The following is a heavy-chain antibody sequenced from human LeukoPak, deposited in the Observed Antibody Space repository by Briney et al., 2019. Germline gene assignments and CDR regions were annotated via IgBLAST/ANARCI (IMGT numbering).Heavy chain of an antibody. D-gene: IGHD5-24*01. CDR1: GFSVTNNH. Sequence: PGGSLRLSCAVSGFSVTNNHMSWVRQAPGKGLEWVSVFYAGGATYYADSVKGRFTISRDNSENTLYLQMKSLRAEDTAVYYCARGDGYNFFDYWGQGTLVTVSS. V-gene: IGHV3-53*01. CDR2: FYAGGAT. J-gene: IGHJ4*02. CDR3: ARGDGYNFFDY.